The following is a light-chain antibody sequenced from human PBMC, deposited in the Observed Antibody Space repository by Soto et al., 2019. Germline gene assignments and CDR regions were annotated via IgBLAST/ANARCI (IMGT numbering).Light chain of an antibody. CDR1: QSTNKT. V-gene: IGKV3-15*01. Sequence: VMTQSPAPMSVSPGARAPLSCRASQSTNKTLAWYPQKPGQAPRLLMFRTSTRATGFAARFSGSGSGTEFNLTLSSLQSEDLAVYYCQQYNNWPRATFGGGTKVDIK. CDR3: QQYNNWPRAT. CDR2: RTS. J-gene: IGKJ4*01.